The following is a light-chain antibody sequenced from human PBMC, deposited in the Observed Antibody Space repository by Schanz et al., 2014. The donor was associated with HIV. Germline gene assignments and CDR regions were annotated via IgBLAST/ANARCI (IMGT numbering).Light chain of an antibody. CDR1: QSVDSW. Sequence: DIQLTQSPALLSASVGDRITITCRASQSVDSWLAWYQQKPGKAPKLLIYRASGLQSGVPSRFSGSGSGTEFTLTISSLQPDDLATYYCQQYTKYSPFTFGQGTKVEI. CDR3: QQYTKYSPFT. J-gene: IGKJ2*01. V-gene: IGKV1-5*03. CDR2: RAS.